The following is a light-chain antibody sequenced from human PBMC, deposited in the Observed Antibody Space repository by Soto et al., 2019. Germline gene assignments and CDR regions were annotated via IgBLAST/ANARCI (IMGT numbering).Light chain of an antibody. CDR1: QSVSSSY. J-gene: IGKJ2*01. Sequence: EIALTQSPGTLSLSPGERANLSCRASQSVSSSYLAWYQQKPGQAPRLLIYAASTRATGIPDRFSGSGSGTDFTLIISRREPEDFAVYYCQQYASSPLYTFGEGTKLEIK. V-gene: IGKV3-20*01. CDR2: AAS. CDR3: QQYASSPLYT.